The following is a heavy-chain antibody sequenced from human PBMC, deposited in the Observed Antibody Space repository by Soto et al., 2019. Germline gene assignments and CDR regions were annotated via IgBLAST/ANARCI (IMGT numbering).Heavy chain of an antibody. D-gene: IGHD3-22*01. CDR1: GDSVSSNSAA. J-gene: IGHJ6*02. CDR3: ARDRKNSSGYLAYYYYYGMDV. CDR2: TYYRSKWYN. Sequence: PSQTLSLTCAISGDSVSSNSAAWNWIRQSPSRGLEWLGMTYYRSKWYNDYAVSVKSRITINPDTSKNQFSLQLNSVTPEDTAVYYCARDRKNSSGYLAYYYYYGMDVWGQGTTVTAP. V-gene: IGHV6-1*01.